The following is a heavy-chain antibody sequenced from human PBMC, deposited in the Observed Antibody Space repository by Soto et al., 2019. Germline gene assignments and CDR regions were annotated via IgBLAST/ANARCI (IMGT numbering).Heavy chain of an antibody. V-gene: IGHV3-30*18. Sequence: QVQLVESGGGVVQPGRSLRLSCAASGFTFSSYGMHWVRQAPGKGLEWVAVISYDGSNKYYADSVKGRFTISRDNSKNTLYLRMNSLRAEDTAVYYCAKDHYSSGWYYFDYWGQGTLVTVSS. CDR2: ISYDGSNK. CDR1: GFTFSSYG. D-gene: IGHD6-19*01. J-gene: IGHJ4*02. CDR3: AKDHYSSGWYYFDY.